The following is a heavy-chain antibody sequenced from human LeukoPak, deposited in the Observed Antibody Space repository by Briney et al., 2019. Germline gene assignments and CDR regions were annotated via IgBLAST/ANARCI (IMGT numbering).Heavy chain of an antibody. D-gene: IGHD3-10*01. CDR1: GFTFSSYG. J-gene: IGHJ6*02. CDR2: IWYDGSSK. CDR3: ARFGSRIPAYGMDV. V-gene: IGHV3-33*01. Sequence: PGRSLRLSCAASGFTFSSYGMHWVRQAPGKGLEWVAVIWYDGSSKYYADSVKGRFTISRENSKNTLYLQMNSLRAEDTAVYYCARFGSRIPAYGMDVWGQGTTVTVSS.